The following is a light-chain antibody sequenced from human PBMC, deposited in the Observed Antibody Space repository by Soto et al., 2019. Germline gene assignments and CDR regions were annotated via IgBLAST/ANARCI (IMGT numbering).Light chain of an antibody. CDR2: GVS. CDR1: SSDIGSFNY. V-gene: IGLV2-14*03. Sequence: QCVLTQPASVYRSPGRSITISCPGTSSDIGSFNYVSWYQHHPGTAPKLIIYGVSNRPSGVSNRFSGSKSGDTASLTISGLQAEDEADYYCSSYTTTSTQVFGTGTKVTVL. J-gene: IGLJ1*01. CDR3: SSYTTTSTQV.